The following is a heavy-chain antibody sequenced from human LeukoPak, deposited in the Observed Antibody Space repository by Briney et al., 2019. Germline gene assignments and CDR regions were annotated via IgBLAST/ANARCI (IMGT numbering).Heavy chain of an antibody. Sequence: PSETLSLTCTVSGGSISSYYWSWIRQPPGKRLEWIGYIYYSGSTNYNPSLKSRVTISVDTSKNQFSLKLSSVTAADTAVYYCARPYSSGWPDAFDIWGQGTMVTVSS. D-gene: IGHD6-19*01. CDR3: ARPYSSGWPDAFDI. V-gene: IGHV4-59*01. J-gene: IGHJ3*02. CDR1: GGSISSYY. CDR2: IYYSGST.